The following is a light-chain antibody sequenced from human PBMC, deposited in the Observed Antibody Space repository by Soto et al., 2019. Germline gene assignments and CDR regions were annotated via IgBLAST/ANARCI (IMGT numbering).Light chain of an antibody. V-gene: IGKV3-11*01. Sequence: EIVLTQSPGTLSLSPGERATLSCRASQSVSNNYLAWYQQKPGQAPKXXXXXXXXRATGIPARFSGSGSGTDFTLTSRSLEPEDFAVYYCQQRNNWPPVTFGGGTKVDIK. CDR1: QSVSNNY. CDR3: QQRNNWPPVT. CDR2: XXX. J-gene: IGKJ4*01.